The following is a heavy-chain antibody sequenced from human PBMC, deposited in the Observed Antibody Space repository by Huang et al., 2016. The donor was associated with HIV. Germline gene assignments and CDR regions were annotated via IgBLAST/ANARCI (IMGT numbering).Heavy chain of an antibody. CDR1: GFTFTNYV. CDR3: VRESLYFGDFLFDH. V-gene: IGHV1-18*04. Sequence: QVQLVQSGAEVKRPGDSLKVSCKTSGFTFTNYVFRWVRQGPGRGLEWLGWVGANCGGMNYEVEFEGRVSMTTDTTSGTAYMELRRLTSDDTATYYCVRESLYFGDFLFDHWGQGTPVTVSA. D-gene: IGHD3-10*01. J-gene: IGHJ4*02. CDR2: VGANCGGM.